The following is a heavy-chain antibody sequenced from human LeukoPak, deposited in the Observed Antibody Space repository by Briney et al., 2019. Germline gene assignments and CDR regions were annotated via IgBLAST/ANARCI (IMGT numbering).Heavy chain of an antibody. CDR3: ARVPGPNWFDP. V-gene: IGHV4-38-2*02. CDR1: GYSISSGYY. Sequence: SETLSLTCTVSGYSISSGYYWGWIRQPPGKGLEWIGSMYHSGSTYYNPSLRSRVTISVDTSKNQFSLKLSSVTAADTAVYYCARVPGPNWFDPWGQGTLVTVSS. J-gene: IGHJ5*02. CDR2: MYHSGST.